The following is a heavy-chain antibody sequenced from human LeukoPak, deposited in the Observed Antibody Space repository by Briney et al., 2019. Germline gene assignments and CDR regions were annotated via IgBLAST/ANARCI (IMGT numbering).Heavy chain of an antibody. Sequence: PSETLSLTCTVSGYSISRGYSWGWIRQPPGKGLEWIGNIYHSGSTNYSPSLKSRVTISVDTSKNQFSLKLSSVTAADTAVYFCAREDYYNSGGYYLDYWGQGTLVTVSS. CDR1: GYSISRGYS. CDR2: IYHSGST. D-gene: IGHD3-22*01. J-gene: IGHJ4*02. CDR3: AREDYYNSGGYYLDY. V-gene: IGHV4-38-2*02.